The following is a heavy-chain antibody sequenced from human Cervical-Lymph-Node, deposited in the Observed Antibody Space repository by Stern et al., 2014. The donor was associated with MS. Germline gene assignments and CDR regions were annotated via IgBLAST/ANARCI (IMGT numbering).Heavy chain of an antibody. D-gene: IGHD3-16*01. Sequence: QVTLRESGPTLVKPTQTLTLTCTFSGFSLSSSGVGVGWIRQPPGKALEWRALIYLDDDEHYNPSLKNRLTITKDTSKNQVVLTLTNVDPADTATYFCAHRRAFDFGASYAYAFWGQGTLVTVSS. J-gene: IGHJ4*02. CDR1: GFSLSSSGVG. CDR2: IYLDDDE. V-gene: IGHV2-5*02. CDR3: AHRRAFDFGASYAYAF.